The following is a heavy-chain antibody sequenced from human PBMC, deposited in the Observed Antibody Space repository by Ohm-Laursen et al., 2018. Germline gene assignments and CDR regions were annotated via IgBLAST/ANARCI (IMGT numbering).Heavy chain of an antibody. J-gene: IGHJ4*02. CDR2: ISGGGGST. CDR3: ATDRGGYCSSTSCYRFDF. D-gene: IGHD2-2*03. Sequence: LRLSCAASGFTFSNYAMSWVRQAPGKGLEWVSAISGGGGSTYYADSVKGRFTISRDNSKNTVYLRMNGLRAEDTAVYYCATDRGGYCSSTSCYRFDFWGQGTLVTVSS. CDR1: GFTFSNYA. V-gene: IGHV3-23*01.